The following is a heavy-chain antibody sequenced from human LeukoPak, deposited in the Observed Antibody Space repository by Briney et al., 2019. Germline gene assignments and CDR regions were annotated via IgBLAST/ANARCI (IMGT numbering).Heavy chain of an antibody. CDR3: ASTVFPYYYDSSGYYFDY. J-gene: IGHJ4*02. CDR1: GGSISSYY. Sequence: PSETLSLTCTVSGGSISSYYWSWIRQPPGKGLEWIRYIYYSGSTNYNPSLKSRVTISVDTSKNQFSLKLSSVTAADTAVYYCASTVFPYYYDSSGYYFDYWGQGTLVTVSS. V-gene: IGHV4-59*01. CDR2: IYYSGST. D-gene: IGHD3-22*01.